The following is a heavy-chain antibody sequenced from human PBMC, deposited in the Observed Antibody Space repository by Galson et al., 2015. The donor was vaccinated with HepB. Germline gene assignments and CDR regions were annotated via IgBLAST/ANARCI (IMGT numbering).Heavy chain of an antibody. D-gene: IGHD3-22*01. CDR1: GFTFSSYA. CDR3: TIGPRYDNSGYFDD. V-gene: IGHV3-15*01. Sequence: SLRLSCAASGFTFSSYAMHWVRQAPGKGLEWVGRIKSKTDGETTDYAAPVKGRFIISRDDSKKTLYLQMNSLKTEDTAVYFCTIGPRYDNSGYFDDWGQGTLVTVSS. CDR2: IKSKTDGETT. J-gene: IGHJ4*02.